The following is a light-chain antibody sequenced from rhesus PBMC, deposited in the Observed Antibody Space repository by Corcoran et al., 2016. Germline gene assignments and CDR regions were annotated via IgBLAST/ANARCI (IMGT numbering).Light chain of an antibody. CDR1: SSDIGGYNY. CDR2: EVS. V-gene: IGLV2-32*02. Sequence: QAALTQPRSVSGSPGQSVTISCTGTSSDIGGYNYVSWSQQHPGTAPKLMIYEVSKRPSGVSDRFSGSKSGNTASLTISGLQAEDEADYYCSSYAGSNTYIFGAGTRLTVL. CDR3: SSYAGSNTYI. J-gene: IGLJ1*01.